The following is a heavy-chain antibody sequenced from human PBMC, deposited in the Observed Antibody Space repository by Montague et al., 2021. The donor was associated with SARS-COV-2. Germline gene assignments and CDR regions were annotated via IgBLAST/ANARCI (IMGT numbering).Heavy chain of an antibody. D-gene: IGHD2-15*01. J-gene: IGHJ4*02. CDR1: GFTFSDYY. V-gene: IGHV3-11*01. CDR2: ISSSACTI. Sequence: SLRLSCAASGFTFSDYYMSWIRQAPGTGLEWVSYISSSACTIYYADSVKGRFTISRDNSKNSLFLQMNSLRAEDTAVYYCARGPYCSGGGCYYWGQGTLVTVSS. CDR3: ARGPYCSGGGCYY.